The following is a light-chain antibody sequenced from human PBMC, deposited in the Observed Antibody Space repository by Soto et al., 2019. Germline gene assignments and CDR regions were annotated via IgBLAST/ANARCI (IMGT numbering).Light chain of an antibody. Sequence: DIQMTQSPSSLSESAGDRVTITCRASQGINTYLNWYQQKPGKAPKLLIYAASNLQSGFPSRFSGSGSETDFTLTISSLQPEDFATSSCQQSYTTTWTFGQGTKVDIK. CDR3: QQSYTTTWT. CDR2: AAS. J-gene: IGKJ1*01. V-gene: IGKV1-39*01. CDR1: QGINTY.